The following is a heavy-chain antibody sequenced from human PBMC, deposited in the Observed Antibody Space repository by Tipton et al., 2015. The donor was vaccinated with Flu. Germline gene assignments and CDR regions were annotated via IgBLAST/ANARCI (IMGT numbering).Heavy chain of an antibody. J-gene: IGHJ3*02. CDR2: ISSSSSYI. V-gene: IGHV3-21*01. Sequence: LSLTCTVSGGSVSSDDFYWGWVRQAPGKGLEWVSSISSSSSYIYYADSVKGRFTISRDDAKNSLYLQMNSLRAEDTAVYYCARGLLWDVAGDDAFDIWSQGTMVTVSS. CDR3: ARGLLWDVAGDDAFDI. D-gene: IGHD1-26*01. CDR1: GGSVSSDD.